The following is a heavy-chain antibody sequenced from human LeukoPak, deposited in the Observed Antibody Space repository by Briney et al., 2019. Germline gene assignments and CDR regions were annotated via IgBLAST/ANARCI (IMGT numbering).Heavy chain of an antibody. Sequence: GGSLRPSCAASGFTFDNFPIHGVRQAPGRGLEWVSLISWDGGSTYYADSVKGRFTISRDNSKNSLYLQMNSLRTKDTALYYCAKGGSGFDYWGQGTLVTVSS. CDR3: AKGGSGFDY. D-gene: IGHD6-19*01. CDR2: ISWDGGST. V-gene: IGHV3-43*01. CDR1: GFTFDNFP. J-gene: IGHJ4*02.